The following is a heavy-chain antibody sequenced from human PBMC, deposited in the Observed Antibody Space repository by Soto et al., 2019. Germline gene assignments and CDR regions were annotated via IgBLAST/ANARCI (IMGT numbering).Heavy chain of an antibody. V-gene: IGHV3-23*01. CDR2: ISGSADRI. CDR3: AKEEGSATVGWAGY. D-gene: IGHD6-25*01. CDR1: GFTFSSYA. J-gene: IGHJ4*02. Sequence: QPGGSLRLSCAASGFTFSSYAMSWVRQAPGKGLEWVSSISGSADRIYYTDSVKGRFTISRDNSKNTLYLQMNSLRAEDTAIYYCAKEEGSATVGWAGYWGQGTLVTVSS.